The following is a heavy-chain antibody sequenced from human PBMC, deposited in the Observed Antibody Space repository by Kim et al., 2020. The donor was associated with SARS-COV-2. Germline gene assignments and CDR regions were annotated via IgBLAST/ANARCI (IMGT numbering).Heavy chain of an antibody. J-gene: IGHJ3*02. D-gene: IGHD3-22*01. Sequence: SHNPSLKSRVTISIDTAKNQFSLKLSSVTAADTAVYYCARVIVLESAFDIWGQGTMVTVSS. V-gene: IGHV4-30-2*04. CDR3: ARVIVLESAFDI.